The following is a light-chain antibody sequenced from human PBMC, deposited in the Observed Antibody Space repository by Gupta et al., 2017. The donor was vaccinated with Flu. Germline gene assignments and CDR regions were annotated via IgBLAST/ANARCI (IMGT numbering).Light chain of an antibody. CDR3: SSYTSSSTRV. CDR1: SSDVGGYNY. V-gene: IGLV2-14*01. Sequence: QSALPQPASVSGSPGQSITISCPGTSSDVGGYNYVSWYQQHPGKAPKLMIYEVSNRPAGVSSRFSGSKSGNTASLTISGHKDEAEADYYCSSYTSSSTRVFGTGTKFTVL. J-gene: IGLJ1*01. CDR2: EVS.